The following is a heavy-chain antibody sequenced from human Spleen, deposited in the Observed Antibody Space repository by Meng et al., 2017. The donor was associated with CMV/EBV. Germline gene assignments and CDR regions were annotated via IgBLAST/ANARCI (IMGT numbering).Heavy chain of an antibody. V-gene: IGHV1-18*01. D-gene: IGHD1-1*01. CDR3: ARVILEGNDYYGMDV. Sequence: ASVKVSCKASGYTFTSYGISWVRQAPGQGLEWMGWISAYNGNTNYAQKLQGRVTMTTDTSTSTAYMELRSLRSDDTAVYYCARVILEGNDYYGMDVWGQGTTVTVSS. CDR2: ISAYNGNT. CDR1: GYTFTSYG. J-gene: IGHJ6*02.